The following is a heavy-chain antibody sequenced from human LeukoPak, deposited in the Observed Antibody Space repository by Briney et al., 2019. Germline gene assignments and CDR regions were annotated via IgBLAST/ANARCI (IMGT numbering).Heavy chain of an antibody. J-gene: IGHJ4*02. CDR1: GFTFSNYA. D-gene: IGHD6-19*01. V-gene: IGHV3-30-3*01. CDR3: ARDLLDTSGWYGFYFDF. Sequence: GRSLRLSCAASGFTFSNYAIHWVRQAPGKGLEWVAVISYDGSNKYYADSVKGRFTISRDNSKNTLYLQMNSLRVEDTAVYYCARDLLDTSGWYGFYFDFWGQGTLSPSPQ. CDR2: ISYDGSNK.